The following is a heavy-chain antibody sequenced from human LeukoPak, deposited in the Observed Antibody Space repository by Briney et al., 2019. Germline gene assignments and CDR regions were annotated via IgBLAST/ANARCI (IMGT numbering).Heavy chain of an antibody. D-gene: IGHD2-2*01. CDR2: IYYSGST. Sequence: PSETLSLTCTVSGGSISSSSYYWGWIRQPPGKGLEWIGSIYYSGSTYYNPSLKSRVTISVDTSKNQFSLKLSSVTAADTAVYYCARGYCSSTSCYLNWFDPWGQGTLVTVSS. CDR1: GGSISSSSYY. V-gene: IGHV4-39*07. J-gene: IGHJ5*02. CDR3: ARGYCSSTSCYLNWFDP.